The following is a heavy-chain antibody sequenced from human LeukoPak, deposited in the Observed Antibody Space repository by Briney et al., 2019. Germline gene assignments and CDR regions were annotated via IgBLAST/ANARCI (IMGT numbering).Heavy chain of an antibody. CDR1: GVSVSSASYY. CDR2: IYYSGTT. CDR3: ARDRCTSTNCYAGYYYGTDV. J-gene: IGHJ6*02. D-gene: IGHD2-2*01. V-gene: IGHV4-61*01. Sequence: SETLSLTCTVSGVSVSSASYYWSWIRQPPGQGLEWIGFIYYSGTTKYNPSLKSRVTISIDTSRNQFSLKLNSVTAADTAVYYCARDRCTSTNCYAGYYYGTDVWGQGTTVTASS.